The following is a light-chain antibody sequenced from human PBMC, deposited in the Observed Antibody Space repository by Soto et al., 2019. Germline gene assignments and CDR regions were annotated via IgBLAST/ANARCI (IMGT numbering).Light chain of an antibody. Sequence: DIQMTQSPSALSASVGDRVTITCRASQRIDRWLALYQQKPGKAPKLLIFDASTLESGVPSRFSGSGSGTDFTLNISSLQHDHFATDATKQYYRYPFTFGTETTVHIK. CDR2: DAS. J-gene: IGKJ3*01. V-gene: IGKV1-5*01. CDR3: KQYYRYPFT. CDR1: QRIDRW.